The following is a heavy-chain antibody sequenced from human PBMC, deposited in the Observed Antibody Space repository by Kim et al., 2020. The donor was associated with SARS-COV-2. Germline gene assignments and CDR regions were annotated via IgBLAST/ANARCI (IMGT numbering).Heavy chain of an antibody. V-gene: IGHV4-34*01. CDR2: INHSGST. CDR3: AREGGFYQPLYYYYYGMDV. D-gene: IGHD2-2*01. J-gene: IGHJ6*02. CDR1: GGSFSGYY. Sequence: SETLSLTCAVYGGSFSGYYWSWIRQPPGKGLEWIGEINHSGSTNYNPSLKSRVTISVDTSKNQFSLKLSSVTAADTAVYYCAREGGFYQPLYYYYYGMDVWGQGTTVTVSS.